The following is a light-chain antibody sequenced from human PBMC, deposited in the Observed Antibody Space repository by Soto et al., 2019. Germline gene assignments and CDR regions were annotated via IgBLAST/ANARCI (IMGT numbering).Light chain of an antibody. CDR1: QPISTF. CDR3: QHSYYTPWT. Sequence: DIQITQSPSSLSASLGDRVTITCRASQPISTFLNWYQQRTGRAPKLLIYGASTLHSGVPSRLSGSGSGTDFTLTISSLRPEDFATYYCQHSYYTPWTFGQGTKVDIK. V-gene: IGKV1-39*01. J-gene: IGKJ1*01. CDR2: GAS.